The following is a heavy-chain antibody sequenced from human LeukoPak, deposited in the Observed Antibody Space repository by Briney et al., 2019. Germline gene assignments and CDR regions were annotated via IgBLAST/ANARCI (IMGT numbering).Heavy chain of an antibody. CDR3: ARLVAATEYYYYYMDV. Sequence: PGGSLRLSCAASGFSVGSTYMNWVRQAPGKGLEWVSGISGSGGNTYYADSVKGRFTISRDNAKNSLYLQMHSLRAEDTAVYYCARLVAATEYYYYYMDVWGKGTTVTISS. D-gene: IGHD2-15*01. V-gene: IGHV3-21*01. J-gene: IGHJ6*03. CDR1: GFSVGSTY. CDR2: ISGSGGNT.